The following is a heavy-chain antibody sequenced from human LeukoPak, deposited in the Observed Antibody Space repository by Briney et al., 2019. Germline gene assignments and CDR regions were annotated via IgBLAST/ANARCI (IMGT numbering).Heavy chain of an antibody. CDR1: GFTFSSYA. D-gene: IGHD3-3*01. J-gene: IGHJ5*02. CDR2: INEDGSAK. Sequence: PGGPLRLSCAASGFTFSSYAMTWVRQTPGKGLEWLANINEDGSAKNYVDSVKGRFTISRDNAVNSLYLQMNSLRAEDTAMYYCARDSRMNYYASWGRGTLVTVSS. V-gene: IGHV3-7*01. CDR3: ARDSRMNYYAS.